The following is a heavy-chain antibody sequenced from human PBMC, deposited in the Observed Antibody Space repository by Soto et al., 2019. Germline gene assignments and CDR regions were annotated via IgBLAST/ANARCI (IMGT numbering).Heavy chain of an antibody. CDR2: ISYDGSNK. V-gene: IGHV3-30-3*01. CDR1: GFTFSSYA. D-gene: IGHD6-13*01. CDR3: ARDGGIAAAGNYYCYCGMDV. Sequence: QVQLVESGGGVVQPGRSLRLSCAASGFTFSSYAMHWVRQAPGKGLEWVAVISYDGSNKYYADSVKGRFTISRDNSKKSLYLQMNSLRAEDTGVYYCARDGGIAAAGNYYCYCGMDVWGQGTTVSVSS. J-gene: IGHJ6*02.